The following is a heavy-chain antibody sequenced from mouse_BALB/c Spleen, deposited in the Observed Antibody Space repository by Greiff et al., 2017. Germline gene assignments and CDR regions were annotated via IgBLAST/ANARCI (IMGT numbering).Heavy chain of an antibody. Sequence: VQLVESGPGLVAPSQSLSITCTVSGFSLTSYGVHWVRQPPGKGLEWLGVIWAGGSTNYNSALMSRLSISKDNSKSQVFLKMNSLQTDDTAMYYCARDEGYDGYPAWLAYWGQGTLVTVSA. CDR2: IWAGGST. J-gene: IGHJ3*01. D-gene: IGHD2-3*01. V-gene: IGHV2-9*02. CDR3: ARDEGYDGYPAWLAY. CDR1: GFSLTSYG.